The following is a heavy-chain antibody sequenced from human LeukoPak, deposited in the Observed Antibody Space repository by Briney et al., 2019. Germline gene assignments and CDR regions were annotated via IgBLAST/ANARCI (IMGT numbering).Heavy chain of an antibody. CDR3: ARIVEGGNSDF. CDR2: LNTDGTIT. CDR1: GFSFNNYW. Sequence: GGSLRPSCVASGFSFNNYWMLWVRQAPGEGLVWVSRLNTDGTITSYADSVRGRFTISRDNAKNTLYLQMSNLRAEDTAVYYCARIVEGGNSDFWGQGTLVTVSS. V-gene: IGHV3-74*01. D-gene: IGHD4-23*01. J-gene: IGHJ4*02.